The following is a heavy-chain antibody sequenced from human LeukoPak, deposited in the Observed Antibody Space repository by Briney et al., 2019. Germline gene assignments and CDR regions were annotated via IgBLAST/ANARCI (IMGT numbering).Heavy chain of an antibody. V-gene: IGHV3-33*06. Sequence: GRSLRLSCAASGFTFSSYGMHLVRQAPGKGLEWVAVIWYDGSNKYYADSVKGRFTISRDNSKNTLYLQMNSLRAEDTAVYYCAKGLKLGLGWFDPWGQGTLVTVSS. CDR3: AKGLKLGLGWFDP. D-gene: IGHD3-3*02. CDR2: IWYDGSNK. CDR1: GFTFSSYG. J-gene: IGHJ5*02.